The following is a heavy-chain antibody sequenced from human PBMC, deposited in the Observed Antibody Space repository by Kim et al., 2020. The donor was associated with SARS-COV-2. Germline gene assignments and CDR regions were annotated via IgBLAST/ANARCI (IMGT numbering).Heavy chain of an antibody. Sequence: TKYGQTVQGRVMMTTDTSTNTAYMELWSLRSDDKAMYYCARGAYGDVSFDYWGQGTLVTVSS. D-gene: IGHD4-17*01. J-gene: IGHJ4*02. CDR2: T. CDR3: ARGAYGDVSFDY. V-gene: IGHV1-18*01.